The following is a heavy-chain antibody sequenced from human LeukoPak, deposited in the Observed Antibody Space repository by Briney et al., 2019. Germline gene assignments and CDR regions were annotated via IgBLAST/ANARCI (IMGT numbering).Heavy chain of an antibody. J-gene: IGHJ6*03. CDR3: ARVRSSATVTPQYYYMDV. CDR2: ISSSGGYI. D-gene: IGHD4-11*01. Sequence: GGSLRLSCAASGFTFSSNNMSWVRQAPGKGLEWVSSISSSGGYIYYADSVKGRFTISRDNAKNSLYLQMNSLRAEDTAVYYCARVRSSATVTPQYYYMDVWGKGTTVTVSS. CDR1: GFTFSSNN. V-gene: IGHV3-21*01.